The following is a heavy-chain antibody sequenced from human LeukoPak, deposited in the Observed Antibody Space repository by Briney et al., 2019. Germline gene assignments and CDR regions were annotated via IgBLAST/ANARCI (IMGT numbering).Heavy chain of an antibody. V-gene: IGHV3-48*01. J-gene: IGHJ4*02. CDR1: GFSFSSYS. D-gene: IGHD4/OR15-4a*01. CDR2: ISSSSSTI. CDR3: ARRAGAYSHPYDY. Sequence: GGSLRLSCAASGFSFSSYSMNWARQSPGKGLEWDSYISSSSSTISYADSVKGRFTISRDNAKNSLYLQMNSLRAEDTAVYYCARRAGAYSHPYDYWGQGTLVTVSS.